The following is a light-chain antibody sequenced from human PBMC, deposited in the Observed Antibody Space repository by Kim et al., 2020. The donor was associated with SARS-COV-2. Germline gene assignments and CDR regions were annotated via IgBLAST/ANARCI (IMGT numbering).Light chain of an antibody. V-gene: IGLV1-51*01. Sequence: GQKVTTSCSVSSSSIGNNYVSWYRQLPGTAPRLVIYDNNKRPSGIPDRFSGSKSGTSATLGITGLQTGDEADYYCGTWDSSLSVVVFGGGTQLTVL. CDR1: SSSIGNNY. J-gene: IGLJ2*01. CDR3: GTWDSSLSVVV. CDR2: DNN.